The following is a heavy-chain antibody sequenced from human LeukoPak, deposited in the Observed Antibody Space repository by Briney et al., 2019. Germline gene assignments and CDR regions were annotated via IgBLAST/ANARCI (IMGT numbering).Heavy chain of an antibody. Sequence: ASVKVSCKASGYTFTSYDINWVRQATGQGLEWMGWMNPNSGNTGYAQKFQGRVTMTRNTSISTAYMELSSLRSEDTAVYYCARGMTAMVPFDYWGQGTLVTVSS. D-gene: IGHD5-18*01. CDR3: ARGMTAMVPFDY. CDR2: MNPNSGNT. V-gene: IGHV1-8*01. J-gene: IGHJ4*02. CDR1: GYTFTSYD.